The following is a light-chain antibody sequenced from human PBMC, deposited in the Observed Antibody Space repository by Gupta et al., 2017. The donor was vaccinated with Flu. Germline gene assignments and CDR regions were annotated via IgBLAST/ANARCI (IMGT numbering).Light chain of an antibody. V-gene: IGLV3-21*01. CDR1: NIGSET. CDR2: DDD. J-gene: IGLJ3*02. CDR3: QVWDTNTDHWL. Sequence: GGDNIGSETVHWYQQKPGQAPVLILYDDDFRPSGIPERFSGSNSGNTAALTISRVEAGDEADYYCQVWDTNTDHWLFGGGTMPTVV.